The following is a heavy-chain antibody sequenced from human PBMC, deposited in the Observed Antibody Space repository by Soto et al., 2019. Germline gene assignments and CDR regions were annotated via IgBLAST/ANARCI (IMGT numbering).Heavy chain of an antibody. V-gene: IGHV1-2*02. CDR2: INPNSGGT. CDR1: GYTFTAYY. CDR3: ARGGGRGYNELDP. J-gene: IGHJ5*02. D-gene: IGHD5-12*01. Sequence: ASVKVSCKASGYTFTAYYMHWVRRALGQGLEWMGWINPNSGGTYHAQNFQGRVTMTRDTSTTTAYMELASLRSDDTAVYYCARGGGRGYNELDPWGHGTLVTVSS.